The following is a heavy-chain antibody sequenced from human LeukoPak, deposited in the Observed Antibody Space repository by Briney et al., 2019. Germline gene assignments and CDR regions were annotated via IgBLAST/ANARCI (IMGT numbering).Heavy chain of an antibody. CDR3: AREYSLYYYYYYYMDV. CDR2: IYYSGST. CDR1: GGSISSSSYY. V-gene: IGHV4-39*07. J-gene: IGHJ6*03. Sequence: PSETLSLTCTVSGGSISSSSYYWGWIRQPPGKGLEWIGSIYYSGSTYYNPSLKSRVTISVDTSKNQFSLKLSSVTAADTAVYYCAREYSLYYYYYYYMDVWGKGTTVTVSS. D-gene: IGHD5-18*01.